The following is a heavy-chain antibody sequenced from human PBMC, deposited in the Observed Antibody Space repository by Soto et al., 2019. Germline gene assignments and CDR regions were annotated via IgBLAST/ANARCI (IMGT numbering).Heavy chain of an antibody. CDR3: AKALMAGADYYGMEV. J-gene: IGHJ6*04. CDR1: GFAFSSYG. CDR2: ISYDGSNK. D-gene: IGHD1-26*01. V-gene: IGHV3-30*18. Sequence: GSLRLSCAASGFAFSSYGMRWVRQAPVKGLEWVAVISYDGSNKYYADSVKGRFTISRDNSKNTLYLQMNSLRAEDTAVYYCAKALMAGADYYGMEVWGKATTVTVAS.